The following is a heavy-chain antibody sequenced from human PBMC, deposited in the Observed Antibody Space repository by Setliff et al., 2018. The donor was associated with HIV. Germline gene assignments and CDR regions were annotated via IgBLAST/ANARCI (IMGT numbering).Heavy chain of an antibody. Sequence: ASVKVSCKASGYTFTGYYMHWVRQAPGQGLEWMGWINPNSGGTNYAQKFQGWVTMTRDTSISTAYMELSRLRSDDTAVYYCARGDGYNGFLEDYWGQGTLVTVSS. CDR3: ARGDGYNGFLEDY. J-gene: IGHJ4*02. CDR2: INPNSGGT. CDR1: GYTFTGYY. V-gene: IGHV1-2*04. D-gene: IGHD5-12*01.